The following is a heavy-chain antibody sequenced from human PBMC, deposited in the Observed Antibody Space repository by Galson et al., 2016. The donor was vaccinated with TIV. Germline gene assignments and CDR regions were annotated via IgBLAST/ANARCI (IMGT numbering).Heavy chain of an antibody. V-gene: IGHV3-66*02. J-gene: IGHJ6*02. Sequence: LRLSCAASGLSVSINYMTWVRQAPGKGLEWVSLISDGGNTYYADSVKGRFTISRDNSNNTLFLQMSSLRVEDTAVYYCARDRVVDATYYYYYYGMDVWGQGTAVTVSS. CDR3: ARDRVVDATYYYYYYGMDV. CDR1: GLSVSINY. D-gene: IGHD2-15*01. CDR2: ISDGGNT.